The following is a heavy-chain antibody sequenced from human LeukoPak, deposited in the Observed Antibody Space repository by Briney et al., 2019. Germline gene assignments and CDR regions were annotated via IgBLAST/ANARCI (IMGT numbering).Heavy chain of an antibody. Sequence: PGESLRLSCAASGFTFSNYVMSWVRQAPGKGLEWVSYISSSGSTIYYADSVKGRFTISRDNAKNSLYLQMNSLRAEDTAVYYCAWAVAGTLGYYFDYWGQGTLVTVSS. CDR1: GFTFSNYV. CDR2: ISSSGSTI. CDR3: AWAVAGTLGYYFDY. J-gene: IGHJ4*02. V-gene: IGHV3-48*03. D-gene: IGHD6-19*01.